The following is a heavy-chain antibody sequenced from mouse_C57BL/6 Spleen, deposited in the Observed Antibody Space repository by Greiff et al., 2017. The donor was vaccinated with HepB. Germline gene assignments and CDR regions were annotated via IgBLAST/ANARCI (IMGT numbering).Heavy chain of an antibody. CDR2: IDPSDSYT. CDR1: GYTFTSYW. D-gene: IGHD2-3*01. CDR3: ACGWDGRDYAMDY. Sequence: QVHVKQSGAELVKPGASVKLSCKASGYTFTSYWMQWVKQRPGQGLEWIGEIDPSDSYTNYNQKFKGKATLTVDTSFSTAYMQLSSLTSEDSAVYYCACGWDGRDYAMDYWGQGTSVTVSS. V-gene: IGHV1-50*01. J-gene: IGHJ4*01.